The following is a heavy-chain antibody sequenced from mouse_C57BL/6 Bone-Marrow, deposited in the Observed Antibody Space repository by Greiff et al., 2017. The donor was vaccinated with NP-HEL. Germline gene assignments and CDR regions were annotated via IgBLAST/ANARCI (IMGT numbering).Heavy chain of an antibody. CDR3: ARWAGY. CDR2: ISDGGSYT. V-gene: IGHV5-4*03. J-gene: IGHJ2*01. CDR1: GFTFSSYA. Sequence: EVKLVESGGGLVKPGGSLKLSCAASGFTFSSYAMSWVRQTPEKRLEWVATISDGGSYTYYPDNVKGRFTISRDNAKNNLYLQMSHLKSEDTAMYYCARWAGYWGQGTTLTVSS.